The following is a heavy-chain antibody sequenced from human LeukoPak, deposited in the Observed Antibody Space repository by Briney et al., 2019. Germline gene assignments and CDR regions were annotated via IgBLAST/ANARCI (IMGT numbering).Heavy chain of an antibody. CDR1: GFTFSDYY. CDR2: ISDSGSTI. Sequence: PGESLRLSCAASGFTFSDYYMSWIRQAPGKGLEWVSYISDSGSTIYYAGSVRGRFTISRDNAKNSLYLQMNSLRAEDTAVYYCARTRAYGLTIPRALDYWGQGTLVTVSS. V-gene: IGHV3-11*01. CDR3: ARTRAYGLTIPRALDY. J-gene: IGHJ4*02. D-gene: IGHD3-10*01.